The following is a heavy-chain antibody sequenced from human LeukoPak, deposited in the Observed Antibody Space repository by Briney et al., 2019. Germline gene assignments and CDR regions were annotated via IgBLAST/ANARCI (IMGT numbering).Heavy chain of an antibody. CDR3: AELGITMIGGV. J-gene: IGHJ6*04. D-gene: IGHD3-10*02. CDR2: ISSSGSTI. CDR1: GFTFSSYE. V-gene: IGHV3-48*03. Sequence: GGSPRLSCTASGFTFSSYEMNWVRQAPGKGLEWVSYISSSGSTIYYADSVKGRFTISRDNAKNSLYLQMNSLRAEDTAVYYCAELGITMIGGVWGKGTTVTISS.